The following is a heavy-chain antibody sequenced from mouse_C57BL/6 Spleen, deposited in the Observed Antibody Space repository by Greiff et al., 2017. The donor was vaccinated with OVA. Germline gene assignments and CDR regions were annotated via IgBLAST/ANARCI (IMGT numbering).Heavy chain of an antibody. J-gene: IGHJ3*01. CDR3: ARSGITGFAY. Sequence: QVQLQQPGAELVMPGASVKLSCKASGYTFTSYWMHWVKQRPGQGLEWIGEIDPSDSYTNYNQKFKGKSTLTVDISSSTAYMQLSSLTSEDSAVYYCARSGITGFAYWGQGTLVTVSA. D-gene: IGHD2-4*01. V-gene: IGHV1-69*01. CDR1: GYTFTSYW. CDR2: IDPSDSYT.